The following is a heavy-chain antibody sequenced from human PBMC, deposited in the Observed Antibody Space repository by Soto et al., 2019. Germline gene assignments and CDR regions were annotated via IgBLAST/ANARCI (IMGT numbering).Heavy chain of an antibody. V-gene: IGHV3-23*01. CDR2: ISGSGDST. D-gene: IGHD6-19*01. CDR1: GFTFNNYD. Sequence: GGSLRLSCAGPGFTFNNYDMSWVRQAPGKGLEWVSAISGSGDSTYYADSVKGRFTISRDNSRNTLYLQMNSLRAEDTAIYYCALITSGWLYYFDYWGQGTLVTVSS. J-gene: IGHJ4*02. CDR3: ALITSGWLYYFDY.